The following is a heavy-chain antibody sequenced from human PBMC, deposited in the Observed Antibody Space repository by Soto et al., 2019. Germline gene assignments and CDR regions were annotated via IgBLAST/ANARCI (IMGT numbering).Heavy chain of an antibody. CDR3: ASWHPSDDPGDY. CDR1: GYTFTSYD. D-gene: IGHD3-10*01. J-gene: IGHJ4*02. CDR2: MNPNSGNT. V-gene: IGHV1-8*01. Sequence: ASVKVSCKASGYTFTSYDINWVRQATGQGLEWMGWMNPNSGNTGYAQKFQGRVTMTRNTSISTAYMELSSLRSEDTAVYYCASWHPSDDPGDYWGQGTLVTVSA.